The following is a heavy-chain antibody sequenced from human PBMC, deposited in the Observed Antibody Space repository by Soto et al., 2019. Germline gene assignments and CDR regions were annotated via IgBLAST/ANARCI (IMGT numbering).Heavy chain of an antibody. Sequence: QVKLVQSGAEVKKPGASVTVSCKTSGYSFTNYGVSWALQAPGQGLEWMGWISAYNGDAAYAQISQGRVTMNEDTSTDTSYMEVSSLRSDDTAVYYCSRVNEYCTMTSCFAYWGQGTLVTVSS. D-gene: IGHD2-2*01. CDR3: SRVNEYCTMTSCFAY. CDR2: ISAYNGDA. V-gene: IGHV1-18*01. CDR1: GYSFTNYG. J-gene: IGHJ4*02.